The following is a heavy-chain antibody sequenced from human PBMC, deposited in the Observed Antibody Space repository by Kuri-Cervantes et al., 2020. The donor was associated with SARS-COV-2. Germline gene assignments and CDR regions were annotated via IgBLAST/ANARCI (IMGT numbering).Heavy chain of an antibody. D-gene: IGHD6-13*01. CDR1: GFTFSSYS. CDR2: ISSSSSYI. CDR3: ARDSSTQQLPAEYFQH. Sequence: GESLKISCAASGFTFSSYSMNWVRQAPGKGLEWVSSISSSSSYIYYADSVKGRFTISRDNAKNSLYLQMNSLRAEDTAVYYCARDSSTQQLPAEYFQHWGQGTLVTVSS. J-gene: IGHJ1*01. V-gene: IGHV3-21*01.